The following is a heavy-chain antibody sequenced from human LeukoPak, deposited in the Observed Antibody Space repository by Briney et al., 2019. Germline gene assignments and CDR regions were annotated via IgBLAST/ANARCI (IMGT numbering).Heavy chain of an antibody. CDR3: ARDSAGNDY. CDR2: IKQDGSEK. J-gene: IGHJ4*02. D-gene: IGHD6-13*01. V-gene: IGHV3-7*01. Sequence: GGSLRLSCAASGFTFSTYWMSWVRQAPGKGLEWVANIKQDGSEKYYVDSVKGRFTISRDNAKNSLYLQINRLRAEDTAMYYCARDSAGNDYWGQGTLVTVSS. CDR1: GFTFSTYW.